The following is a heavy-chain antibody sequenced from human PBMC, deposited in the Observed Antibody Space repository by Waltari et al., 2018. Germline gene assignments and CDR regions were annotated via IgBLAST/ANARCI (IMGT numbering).Heavy chain of an antibody. Sequence: QLQLQESGPGLVKPSETLSLTCTVSGSSFRSTYRWGWFRQSPGKGLEWIATFYRYGDTYYNPSLKSRVSISVDTSETQFSLKLSSVTAADTAVYYCARRPIATPDFSFDIWGHGTMVSVSS. J-gene: IGHJ3*02. CDR1: GSSFRSTYR. D-gene: IGHD2-21*01. CDR3: ARRPIATPDFSFDI. CDR2: FYRYGDT. V-gene: IGHV4-38-2*02.